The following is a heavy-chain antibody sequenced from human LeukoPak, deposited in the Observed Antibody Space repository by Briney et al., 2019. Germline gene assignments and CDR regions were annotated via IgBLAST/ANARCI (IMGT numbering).Heavy chain of an antibody. V-gene: IGHV4-39*07. D-gene: IGHD4-17*01. J-gene: IGHJ6*03. Sequence: PSETLSLTCTVSSGSLSSSSYYWGWIRQPPGKGLEWIGSIYYSGSTYYNPSLKSRVTISVDTSKNQFSLKLSSVTAADTAVYYCAREHGSSYGDYRYYYYYYMDVWGKGTTVTVSS. CDR2: IYYSGST. CDR3: AREHGSSYGDYRYYYYYYMDV. CDR1: SGSLSSSSYY.